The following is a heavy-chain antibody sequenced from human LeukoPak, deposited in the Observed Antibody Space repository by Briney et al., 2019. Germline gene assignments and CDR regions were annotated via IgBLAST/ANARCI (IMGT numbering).Heavy chain of an antibody. V-gene: IGHV5-51*01. J-gene: IGHJ3*02. CDR1: GYTFTDYW. D-gene: IGHD3-10*01. CDR2: IYPGDSDT. Sequence: LGESLKISCKGSGYTFTDYWIGWVRQMPGKGLEWMGIIYPGDSDTRYSPSFQGQVTISADKSIRTAYLQWSSLKASDTAVYYCARIAMVRGVSSFAAFDIWGQGTMVTVSS. CDR3: ARIAMVRGVSSFAAFDI.